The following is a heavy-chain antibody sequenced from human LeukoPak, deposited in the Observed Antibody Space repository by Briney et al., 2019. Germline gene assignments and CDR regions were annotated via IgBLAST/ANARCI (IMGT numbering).Heavy chain of an antibody. CDR1: GFTFSSYG. CDR2: IWYDGSNK. V-gene: IGHV3-33*01. D-gene: IGHD5-24*01. Sequence: PGRSLRLSCAASGFTFSSYGMHWVRQAPGKGLEWVAVIWYDGSNKYYADSVKGRFTISRDNSKNTLYLQMNSLRAEDTAVYYCARAPEGMATTDFDYWSQGTLVTVSS. J-gene: IGHJ4*02. CDR3: ARAPEGMATTDFDY.